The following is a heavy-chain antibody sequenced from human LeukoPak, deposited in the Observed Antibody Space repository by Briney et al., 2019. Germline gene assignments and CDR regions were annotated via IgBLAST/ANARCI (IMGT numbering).Heavy chain of an antibody. V-gene: IGHV3-21*01. D-gene: IGHD4-17*01. J-gene: IGHJ6*03. CDR2: ISSSSSYI. CDR1: GFTFSSYS. CDR3: ARDAFDYAITYYMDV. Sequence: PGGSLRLSCAASGFTFSSYSMNWVRQAPGKGLEWVSSISSSSSYIYYADSVKGRFTISRDNAKNSLYLQMNSLRAEDTAVYYCARDAFDYAITYYMDVWGKGTTVTVSS.